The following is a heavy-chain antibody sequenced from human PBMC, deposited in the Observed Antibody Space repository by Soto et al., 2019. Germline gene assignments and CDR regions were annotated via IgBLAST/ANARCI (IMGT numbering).Heavy chain of an antibody. CDR2: ISAYNGNT. D-gene: IGHD4-17*01. V-gene: IGHV1-18*01. J-gene: IGHJ6*02. CDR1: GYTFTSYG. Sequence: GASVKVSCKASGYTFTSYGISWVRQAPGQGLEWMGWISAYNGNTNYAQKLQGRVTMTTDTSTSTAYMELRSLRSDDTAVYYCAMSAVGDYPYYYYYGMDVWGQGTTVTVSS. CDR3: AMSAVGDYPYYYYYGMDV.